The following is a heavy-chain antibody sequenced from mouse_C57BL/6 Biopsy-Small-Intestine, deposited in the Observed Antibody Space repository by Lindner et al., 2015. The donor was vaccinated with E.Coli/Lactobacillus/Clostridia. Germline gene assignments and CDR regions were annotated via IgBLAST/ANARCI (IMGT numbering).Heavy chain of an antibody. CDR1: GYTFTGYW. J-gene: IGHJ2*01. D-gene: IGHD2-4*01. Sequence: VQLQESGAELMKPGASVKLSCKATGYTFTGYWIEWVKQRPGHGLEWIGEILPGSTGSKYNERFKGKATFTADTSSSTAYMQLSSLTTEDSAIYYCAREGAYDFDVLDYWGQGTALTVSS. CDR2: ILPGSTGS. CDR3: AREGAYDFDVLDY. V-gene: IGHV1-9*01.